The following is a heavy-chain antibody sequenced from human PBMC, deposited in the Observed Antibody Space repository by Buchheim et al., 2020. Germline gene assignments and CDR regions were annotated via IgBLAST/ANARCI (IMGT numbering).Heavy chain of an antibody. Sequence: QVQLQESGPGLVKPSETLSLTCTVSGGSISSYYWSWIRQPPGKGLEWIGYIYYSGSTNYNPSLKSRVTISVDTSKNQFSLKLSSVTAADTAVYYCARETKFWSGYPYYGMDVWGQGTT. CDR3: ARETKFWSGYPYYGMDV. CDR2: IYYSGST. CDR1: GGSISSYY. V-gene: IGHV4-59*01. D-gene: IGHD3-3*01. J-gene: IGHJ6*02.